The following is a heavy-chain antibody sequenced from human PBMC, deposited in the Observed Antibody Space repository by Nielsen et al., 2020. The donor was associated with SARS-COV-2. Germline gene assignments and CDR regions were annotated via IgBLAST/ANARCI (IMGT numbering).Heavy chain of an antibody. Sequence: GGSLRLSCAASGFTFSNAWMSWGRQAPGKGLEWVGRIKSKNGGGTTDYAAPVKGRFTISRDDSKNTLYLQMNSLRAEDTAVYYCARGQGVTIFGPYTHYGMDVWGQGTTVTVSS. CDR1: GFTFSNAW. D-gene: IGHD3-3*01. CDR2: IKSKNGGGTT. CDR3: ARGQGVTIFGPYTHYGMDV. J-gene: IGHJ6*02. V-gene: IGHV3-15*01.